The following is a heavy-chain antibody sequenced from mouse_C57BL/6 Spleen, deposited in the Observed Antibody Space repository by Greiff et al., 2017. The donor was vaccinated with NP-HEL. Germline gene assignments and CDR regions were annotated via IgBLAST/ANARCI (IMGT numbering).Heavy chain of an antibody. V-gene: IGHV5-9-1*02. CDR3: TRFSDYYGSSYDYAMDY. J-gene: IGHJ4*01. D-gene: IGHD1-1*01. CDR1: GFTFSSYA. Sequence: EVQRVESGEGLVKPGGSLKLSCAASGFTFSSYAMSWVRQTPEKRLEWVAYISSGGDYIYYADTVKGRFTISRDNARNTLYLQMSSLKSEDTAMYYCTRFSDYYGSSYDYAMDYWGQGTSVTVSS. CDR2: ISSGGDYI.